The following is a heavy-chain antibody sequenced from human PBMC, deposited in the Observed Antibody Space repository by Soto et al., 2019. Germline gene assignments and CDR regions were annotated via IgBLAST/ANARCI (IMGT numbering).Heavy chain of an antibody. V-gene: IGHV1-8*01. J-gene: IGHJ6*02. CDR3: ARGRQPNQYDFWSGYYSYYYYGMDV. D-gene: IGHD3-3*01. CDR1: GYTFTSYD. CDR2: MNPNSGNT. Sequence: ASVKVSCKASGYTFTSYDINWVRQATGQGLEWMGWMNPNSGNTGYAQKFQGRVTMTRNTSISTAYMELSSLRSEDTAVYYCARGRQPNQYDFWSGYYSYYYYGMDVWGQGTTVTVSS.